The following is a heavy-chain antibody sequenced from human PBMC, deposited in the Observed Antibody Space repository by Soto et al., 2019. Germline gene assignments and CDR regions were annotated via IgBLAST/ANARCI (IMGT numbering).Heavy chain of an antibody. D-gene: IGHD2-15*01. Sequence: EVQLVESGGGLVKPGGSLRLSCAASGFTFSNAWMSWVRQAPGKGLEWVGRIKSKTDGGTTDYAAPVKGRFTISRDDSKNTLYLQMNSLKPEDTAVYYCTTVREGMVVAAKGTEGPYYYYMDVWGKGTTVTVSS. CDR3: TTVREGMVVAAKGTEGPYYYYMDV. CDR1: GFTFSNAW. CDR2: IKSKTDGGTT. J-gene: IGHJ6*03. V-gene: IGHV3-15*01.